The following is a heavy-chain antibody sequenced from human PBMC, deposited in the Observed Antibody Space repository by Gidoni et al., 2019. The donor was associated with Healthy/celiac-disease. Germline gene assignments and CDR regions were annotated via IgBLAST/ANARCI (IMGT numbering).Heavy chain of an antibody. CDR3: ARDADYDFWSGYSSAMGWFDP. CDR2: ISAYNGNT. Sequence: QVQLVQSGAEGKKPGASVKVSCKASGYTFTSYGISWVRQAPGQGLEWMGWISAYNGNTNYAQKLQGRVTMTTDTSTSTAYMELRSLRSDDTAVYYCARDADYDFWSGYSSAMGWFDPWGQGTLVTVSS. V-gene: IGHV1-18*01. D-gene: IGHD3-3*01. J-gene: IGHJ5*02. CDR1: GYTFTSYG.